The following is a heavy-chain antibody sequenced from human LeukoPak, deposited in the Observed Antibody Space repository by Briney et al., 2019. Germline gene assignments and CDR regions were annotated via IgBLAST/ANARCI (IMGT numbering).Heavy chain of an antibody. Sequence: SETLSLTCAVSGYSISSGYCWGWIRQPPGKGLERIGSIYHSGSTYCNPSLKSRVTISVDTSKNQFSLKLSSVTAADTAVYYCARRSRYNWNDLGFDYWGQGTLVTVSS. CDR3: ARRSRYNWNDLGFDY. J-gene: IGHJ4*02. CDR2: IYHSGST. CDR1: GYSISSGYC. V-gene: IGHV4-38-2*01. D-gene: IGHD1-1*01.